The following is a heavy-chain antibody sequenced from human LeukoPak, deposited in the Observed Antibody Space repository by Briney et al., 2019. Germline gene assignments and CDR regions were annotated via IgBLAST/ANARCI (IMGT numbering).Heavy chain of an antibody. CDR2: INPSGGST. CDR3: ARDPAPRVSVVVPAAMNSDYYYYYMDV. J-gene: IGHJ6*03. CDR1: GYTFTSYY. D-gene: IGHD2-2*01. Sequence: ASVKVSCKASGYTFTSYYMHWVRQAPGQGLEWMGIINPSGGSTSYAQKFQGRVTMTRDTSISTAYMELSRLRSDDTAVYYCARDPAPRVSVVVPAAMNSDYYYYYMDVWGKGTTVTISS. V-gene: IGHV1-46*01.